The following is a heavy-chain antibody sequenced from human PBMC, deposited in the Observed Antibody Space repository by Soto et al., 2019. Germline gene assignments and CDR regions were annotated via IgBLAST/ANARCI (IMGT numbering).Heavy chain of an antibody. D-gene: IGHD3-10*01. CDR2: INHGGTS. J-gene: IGHJ2*01. CDR1: GGSIFSSHNF. CDR3: VRQIGFGRWYFDV. Sequence: QLQLQESGPGLVKPSETLSLTCTVSGGSIFSSHNFWGWIRQPPGKGLEWIGSINHGGTSYYNPSLLSRVTISVDTSKSQLSLKLTSVTVADTAIYSCVRQIGFGRWYFDVWGRGTLVTVSS. V-gene: IGHV4-39*01.